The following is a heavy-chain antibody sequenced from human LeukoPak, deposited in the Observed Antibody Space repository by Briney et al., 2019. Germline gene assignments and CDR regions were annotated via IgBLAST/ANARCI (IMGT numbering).Heavy chain of an antibody. CDR1: GGSISSGGYY. D-gene: IGHD6-19*01. Sequence: SETLSLTCTVSGGSISSGGYYWSWIRQRPGKGLEWIGYIYYSGSTYYNPSLKSRVTISVDTSKNQFSLKLSSVTAADTAVYYCARDHSPSGWPHSYYYGMDVWGQGTTVTVSS. V-gene: IGHV4-31*03. CDR3: ARDHSPSGWPHSYYYGMDV. J-gene: IGHJ6*02. CDR2: IYYSGST.